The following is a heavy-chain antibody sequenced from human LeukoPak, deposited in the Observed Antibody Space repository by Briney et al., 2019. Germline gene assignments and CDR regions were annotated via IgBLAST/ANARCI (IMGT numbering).Heavy chain of an antibody. V-gene: IGHV3-11*04. D-gene: IGHD5-18*01. CDR2: MSSTGSNI. CDR1: GFTFSDYY. Sequence: GGSLRLSCAASGFTFSDYYMTWIRQAPGKGLDWVSYMSSTGSNIKYADSVKGRFTISRDNAKNSLYLQMNSLRAEDTAVYYCARYSYGIEDFDYWGQGTLVTVSS. CDR3: ARYSYGIEDFDY. J-gene: IGHJ4*02.